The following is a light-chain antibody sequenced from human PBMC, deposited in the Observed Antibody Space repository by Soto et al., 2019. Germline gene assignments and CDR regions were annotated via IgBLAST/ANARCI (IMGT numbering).Light chain of an antibody. Sequence: EIVLTQSPATLSLSPGERATLSCRASQSVRSNLAWYQQKPGQAPRLPIYDASNRATGIPARFSGSGSGTDFTLTISSLEPVDFAVYYCQQRNQQRNKFMYTFGQGTKVEIK. J-gene: IGKJ2*01. V-gene: IGKV3-11*01. CDR2: DAS. CDR3: QQRNQQRNKFMYT. CDR1: QSVRSN.